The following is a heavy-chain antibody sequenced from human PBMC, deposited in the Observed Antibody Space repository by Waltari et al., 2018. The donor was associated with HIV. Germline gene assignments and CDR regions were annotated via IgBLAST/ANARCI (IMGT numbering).Heavy chain of an antibody. D-gene: IGHD3-3*01. CDR2: INHSVST. CDR3: ARGGFDFWSGYPFGDY. CDR1: GGSSRGSY. J-gene: IGHJ4*02. V-gene: IGHV4-34*01. Sequence: QVQLQPWGAGLLKPPETLSLTCAIYGGSSRGSYWSWIRQPPEKGLEWIGEINHSVSTNYNPCRKSRVTVSLDTSKNQFSLKLSAVTAADTASDYCARGGFDFWSGYPFGDYWGQGTLVTVSS.